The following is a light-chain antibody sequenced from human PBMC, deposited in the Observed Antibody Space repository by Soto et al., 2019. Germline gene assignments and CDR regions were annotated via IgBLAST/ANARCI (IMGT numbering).Light chain of an antibody. CDR1: SSDVAAYDY. V-gene: IGLV2-14*01. J-gene: IGLJ2*01. CDR2: EVS. Sequence: QSALTQPASVSGSPGQSITISCTGTSSDVAAYDYVSWYQQHPGQAPKLIIYEVSNRPSGVSDRFSGSKSGNTASLTISGLQAEDEADYYCSSYTSNTTPIYGGGTKLTVL. CDR3: SSYTSNTTPI.